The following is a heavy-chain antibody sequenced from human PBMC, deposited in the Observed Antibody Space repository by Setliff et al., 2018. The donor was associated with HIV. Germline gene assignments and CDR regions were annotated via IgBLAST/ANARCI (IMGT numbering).Heavy chain of an antibody. V-gene: IGHV4-39*07. CDR1: GGPITTSTYY. D-gene: IGHD1-26*01. J-gene: IGHJ6*02. CDR3: EAATVGETGYYGIDV. Sequence: PSETLSLTCSVSGGPITTSTYYWGWIRQPPGKGLEWIGNIYQSGTTYYNSSLTSRVTMSVDTSKNQFSLKLNSVTAADTAVYYCEAATVGETGYYGIDVWGPGTAGHRLL. CDR2: IYQSGTT.